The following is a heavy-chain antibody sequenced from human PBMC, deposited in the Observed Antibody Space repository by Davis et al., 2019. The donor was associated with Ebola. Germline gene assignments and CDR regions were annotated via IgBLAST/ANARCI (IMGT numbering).Heavy chain of an antibody. CDR2: ISPLSDTT. D-gene: IGHD2-21*02. Sequence: GSLRLSCAGSGFIFSDYVMNWVRQAPGGGLEWISTISPLSDTTHYSDSVKGRFTISRDNSKNILYLEMTGLKAEDTAVYYCTRSCGGDCERDYWGQGTLVTVSS. V-gene: IGHV3-23*01. J-gene: IGHJ4*02. CDR1: GFIFSDYV. CDR3: TRSCGGDCERDY.